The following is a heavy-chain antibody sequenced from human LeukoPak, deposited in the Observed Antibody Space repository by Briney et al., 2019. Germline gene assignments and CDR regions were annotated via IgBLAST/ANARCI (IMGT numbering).Heavy chain of an antibody. D-gene: IGHD3-10*01. CDR2: INPNSGGT. CDR1: GYTFTGYY. V-gene: IGHV1-2*02. CDR3: ARMRPLNYYGSGSYYKPYYFDY. J-gene: IGHJ4*02. Sequence: GASVKVSCKASGYTFTGYYMHWVRQAPGQGLEWMGWINPNSGGTNYAQKFQGRVTMTRDTSISTAYMELSRLRSDDTAVYYCARMRPLNYYGSGSYYKPYYFDYWGQGTLVTVSS.